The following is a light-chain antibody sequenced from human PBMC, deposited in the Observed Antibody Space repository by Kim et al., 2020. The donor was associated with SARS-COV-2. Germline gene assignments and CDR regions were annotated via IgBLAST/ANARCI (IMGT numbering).Light chain of an antibody. Sequence: AQGKTARITGGGDNIGGKSVHWYQQKQGQAPVLVIYYDSDRPSGIPERFSGSNSGNTATLTISRVEAGDEADYYCQVWDSSSDHWVFGGGTQLTVL. V-gene: IGLV3-21*04. CDR3: QVWDSSSDHWV. J-gene: IGLJ3*02. CDR2: YDS. CDR1: NIGGKS.